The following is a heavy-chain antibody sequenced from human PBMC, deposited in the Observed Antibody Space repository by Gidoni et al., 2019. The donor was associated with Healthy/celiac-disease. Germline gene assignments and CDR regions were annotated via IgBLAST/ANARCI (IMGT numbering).Heavy chain of an antibody. D-gene: IGHD4-4*01. Sequence: QVQLQQWGAGLLKPSETLSLTCAVYGGSFSGYYWSWLRQPPGKGLEWIGEINHSGSTNYTPSLKSRVTISVDTSKNQFSLKLSSVTAADTAVYYCARDYSNYYYYGMDVWGQGTTVTVSS. CDR2: INHSGST. V-gene: IGHV4-34*01. J-gene: IGHJ6*02. CDR1: GGSFSGYY. CDR3: ARDYSNYYYYGMDV.